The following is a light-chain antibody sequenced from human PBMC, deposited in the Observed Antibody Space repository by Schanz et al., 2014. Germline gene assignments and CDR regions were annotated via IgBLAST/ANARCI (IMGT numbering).Light chain of an antibody. Sequence: QSVLTQPPSASGTPGQRVTISCSGSSSNIGSNTVNWYQQLPGTAPKLLIYSNNQRPSGVPDRFSGSKSGTSASLAISGLQSEDEADYYCSSHGGSRVFGGGTKLTVL. CDR3: SSHGGSRV. CDR1: SSNIGSNT. V-gene: IGLV1-44*01. CDR2: SNN. J-gene: IGLJ3*02.